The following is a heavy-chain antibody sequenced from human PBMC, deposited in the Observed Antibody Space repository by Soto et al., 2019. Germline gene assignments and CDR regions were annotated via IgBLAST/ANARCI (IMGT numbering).Heavy chain of an antibody. V-gene: IGHV1-69*13. CDR1: GGTFSSYA. Sequence: SVKVSCNASGGTFSSYAISWVRQAPGQGLEWMGGIIPIFGTANYAQKFQGRVTITADESTSTAYMELSSLRSEDTAVYYCARDSGSRGAHGNYWGQGTLVTVSS. J-gene: IGHJ4*02. CDR3: ARDSGSRGAHGNY. D-gene: IGHD2-15*01. CDR2: IIPIFGTA.